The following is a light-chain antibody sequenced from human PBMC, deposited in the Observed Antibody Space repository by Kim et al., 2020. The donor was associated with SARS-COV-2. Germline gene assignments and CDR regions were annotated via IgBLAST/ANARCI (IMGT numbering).Light chain of an antibody. Sequence: LGSSVKLTCTLSSGNSSYIIAWHQQQPGKARRYLMKLEGSGSYNKGSGVPDRCSGSSSGADRYLTISNLQSEDEADYYCETWDSRVFGGGTKLTVL. CDR1: SGNSSYI. CDR2: LEGSGSY. V-gene: IGLV4-60*03. CDR3: ETWDSRV. J-gene: IGLJ3*02.